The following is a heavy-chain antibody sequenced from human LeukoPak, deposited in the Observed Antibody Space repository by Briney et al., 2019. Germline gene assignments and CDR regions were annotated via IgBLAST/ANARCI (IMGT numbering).Heavy chain of an antibody. CDR2: MYHTGSG. CDR1: GVSVSSNY. CDR3: ARGSTWYEIYFQY. V-gene: IGHV4-59*02. D-gene: IGHD3-9*01. Sequence: SETLSLTCTVSGVSVSSNYWSRIRQAPGKGLEWIGYMYHTGSGNYNPSLKSRVTMSIGTSKNQLSLKLSSVTTADTAIYYCARGSTWYEIYFQYWGQGTLVTVSS. J-gene: IGHJ1*01.